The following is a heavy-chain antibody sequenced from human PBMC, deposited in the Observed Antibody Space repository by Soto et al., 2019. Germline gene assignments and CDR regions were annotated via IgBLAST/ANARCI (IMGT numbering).Heavy chain of an antibody. J-gene: IGHJ3*02. CDR1: GYTFTSYG. CDR3: ARKGGYFGVVIRNDAFDI. CDR2: ISAYNGNT. V-gene: IGHV1-18*03. Sequence: QVQLVQSGAEVKKPGASVKVSCKASGYTFTSYGISWVRQAPGQGLEWMGWISAYNGNTNYAQKLQGRVTMTTDTSTSTAYMELRSLRSDDMAVYYCARKGGYFGVVIRNDAFDIWGQGTMVTVSS. D-gene: IGHD3-3*01.